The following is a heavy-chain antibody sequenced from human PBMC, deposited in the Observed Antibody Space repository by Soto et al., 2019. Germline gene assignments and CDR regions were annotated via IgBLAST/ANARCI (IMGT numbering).Heavy chain of an antibody. CDR3: ARGYCTTTTCDPWFDP. V-gene: IGHV5-51*01. Sequence: GESLKISCTGSGYAFTSYWIAWVRQMPGKGLEWMGIIYPGDSDTRYSPSFQGQVTISADKSITTAYLQWSSLKASDTAMYYCARGYCTTTTCDPWFDPWGQGALVTVSS. J-gene: IGHJ5*02. CDR1: GYAFTSYW. D-gene: IGHD2-2*01. CDR2: IYPGDSDT.